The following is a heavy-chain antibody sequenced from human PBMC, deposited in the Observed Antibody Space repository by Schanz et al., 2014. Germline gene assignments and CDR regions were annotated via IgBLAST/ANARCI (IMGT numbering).Heavy chain of an antibody. CDR1: GFSVSTNY. J-gene: IGHJ6*02. V-gene: IGHV3-53*01. CDR3: ARGASRDYFAMDV. CDR2: IYINSGST. Sequence: EVQLVESGGGLIQPGGSLRLSCAVSGFSVSTNYMSWVRQAPGKGLEWVSSIYINSGSTNYADSVKGRFIISRDSSKNTLFLQMNNLRAEDTAVYYCARGASRDYFAMDVWGQGTTVTVSS.